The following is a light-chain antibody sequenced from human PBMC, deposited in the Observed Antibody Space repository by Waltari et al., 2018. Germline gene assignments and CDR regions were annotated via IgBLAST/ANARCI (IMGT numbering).Light chain of an antibody. CDR2: KDT. CDR1: DIGNKP. Sequence: SYDLTQPLSVSVALGQTARITCGGSDIGNKPVHWYQQKPGQTPVLVIYKDTNRASGTPERFSASKSGNTATLTISGVQAGDDADYYCQVWDSNLVVFGGGTKLTVL. CDR3: QVWDSNLVV. J-gene: IGLJ2*01. V-gene: IGLV3-9*01.